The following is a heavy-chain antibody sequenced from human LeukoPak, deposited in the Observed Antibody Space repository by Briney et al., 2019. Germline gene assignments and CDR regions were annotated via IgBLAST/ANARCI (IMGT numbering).Heavy chain of an antibody. J-gene: IGHJ5*01. V-gene: IGHV4-59*01. CDR3: ARSIRFDS. CDR2: IYLYNSVST. Sequence: PSETLSLTCTVSGGSISSYYWGWIRQPPGAGLEWIGYIYLYNSVSTNYNPSLKSRVTISVDTSKNQFSLKLTSVTAADTAVYYCARSIRFDSWGQGSLVTVSA. CDR1: GGSISSYY.